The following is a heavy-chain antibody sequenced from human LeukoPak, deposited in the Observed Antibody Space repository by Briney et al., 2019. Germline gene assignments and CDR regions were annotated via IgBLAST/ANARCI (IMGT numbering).Heavy chain of an antibody. CDR2: IYYSGSA. V-gene: IGHV4-39*01. J-gene: IGHJ4*02. D-gene: IGHD3-10*01. Sequence: PSETLSLTCTVSGGSISSSSYYWGWIRQPPGKGLEWIGSIYYSGSAYYNPSLKSRVTMSVDTSKNQFSLRLSSVTAADSAVYYCARPIVPGVIGDFDFWGQGTLVTVSS. CDR1: GGSISSSSYY. CDR3: ARPIVPGVIGDFDF.